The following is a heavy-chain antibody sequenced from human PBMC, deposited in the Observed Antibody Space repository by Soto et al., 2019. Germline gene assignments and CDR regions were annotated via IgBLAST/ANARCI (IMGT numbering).Heavy chain of an antibody. CDR3: ARQWADYYDSSGYRTQYNWFDP. CDR1: GGSISSSSYY. D-gene: IGHD3-22*01. Sequence: QLQLQESGPGLVKPSETLSLTCTVSGGSISSSSYYWGWIRQPPGKGLEWIGSIYYSGSTYYNPSLKSRVTISVDTSKNQFSLKLSSVTAADTAVYYCARQWADYYDSSGYRTQYNWFDPWGQGTLVTVSS. J-gene: IGHJ5*02. CDR2: IYYSGST. V-gene: IGHV4-39*01.